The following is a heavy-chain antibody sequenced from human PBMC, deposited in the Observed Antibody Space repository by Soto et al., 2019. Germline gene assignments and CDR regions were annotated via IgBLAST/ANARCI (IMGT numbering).Heavy chain of an antibody. Sequence: SVKVSCKASGGTFSSYAISWVRQAPGQGLEWMGGIIPIFGTANYAQKFQGRVTITADESTSTAYMELSSLRSEDTAVYYCASITIFGVVRSAGDYYDGMDVWGQGTTVTVSS. CDR3: ASITIFGVVRSAGDYYDGMDV. CDR1: GGTFSSYA. J-gene: IGHJ6*02. CDR2: IIPIFGTA. V-gene: IGHV1-69*13. D-gene: IGHD3-3*01.